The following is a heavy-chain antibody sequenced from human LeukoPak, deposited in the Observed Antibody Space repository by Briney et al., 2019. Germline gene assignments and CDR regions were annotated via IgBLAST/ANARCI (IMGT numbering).Heavy chain of an antibody. CDR3: ARAHLYRSSWFDP. D-gene: IGHD6-13*01. CDR2: IKQDGSEK. J-gene: IGHJ5*02. V-gene: IGHV3-7*01. Sequence: GGSLRLSCAASGFTFSSYWMSWVRQAPGKGLEWVANIKQDGSEKYYVDSVKGRFTISRGNAKNSLYLQMNSLRAEDTAVYYCARAHLYRSSWFDPWGQGTLVTVSS. CDR1: GFTFSSYW.